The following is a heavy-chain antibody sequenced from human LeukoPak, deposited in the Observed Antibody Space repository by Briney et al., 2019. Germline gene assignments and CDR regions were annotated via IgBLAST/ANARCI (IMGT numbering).Heavy chain of an antibody. CDR1: GYSFISYW. D-gene: IGHD6-13*01. V-gene: IGHV5-51*01. Sequence: GESLKISCKGSGYSFISYWIGWVRQMPGKGLEWMGIIYPGDSGIRYSPSFQGQVTISADKSISTAYLQWSSLKASDTAIYYCARRGVAAAGTSANWFDPWGQGTLVTVSS. CDR2: IYPGDSGI. J-gene: IGHJ5*02. CDR3: ARRGVAAAGTSANWFDP.